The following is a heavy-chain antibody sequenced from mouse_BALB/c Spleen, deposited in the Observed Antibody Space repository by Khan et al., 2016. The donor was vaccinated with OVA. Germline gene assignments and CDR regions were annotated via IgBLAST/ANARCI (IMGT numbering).Heavy chain of an antibody. D-gene: IGHD1-1*01. Sequence: VQLQQPGAELVKAGASVKMSCKASGYTFTSYWMHWVKQRLGPGLEWFAETNPTNGRTYYNEKFKSKATLTVDKSSSTAYMLLSGPTFEDSAVYYCARIKKIVATYFDYWGQGTTLTVSS. CDR3: ARIKKIVATYFDY. CDR1: GYTFTSYW. J-gene: IGHJ2*01. CDR2: TNPTNGRT. V-gene: IGHV1S81*02.